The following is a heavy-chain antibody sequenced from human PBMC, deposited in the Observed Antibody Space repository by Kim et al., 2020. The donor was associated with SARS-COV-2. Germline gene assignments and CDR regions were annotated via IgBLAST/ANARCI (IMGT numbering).Heavy chain of an antibody. CDR3: ARAKPGPGPTGPFDY. Sequence: GGSLRLSCAASGFTFSDYYMSWIRQAPGKGLEWVSYISSSSSYTNYADSVKGRFTISRDNAKNSLYLQMNSLRAEDTAVYYCARAKPGPGPTGPFDYWGQGTLVTVSS. J-gene: IGHJ4*02. CDR1: GFTFSDYY. CDR2: ISSSSSYT. D-gene: IGHD1-1*01. V-gene: IGHV3-11*05.